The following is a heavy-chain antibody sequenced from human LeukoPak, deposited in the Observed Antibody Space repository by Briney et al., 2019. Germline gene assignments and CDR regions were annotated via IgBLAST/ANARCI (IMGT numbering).Heavy chain of an antibody. D-gene: IGHD1-26*01. V-gene: IGHV3-74*01. CDR2: IKSGGSST. CDR3: TRGLYGSPGDY. J-gene: IGHJ4*02. CDR1: GFTFSNFW. Sequence: GGSLRLSCAASGFTFSNFWMHWVRQAPGKGLGWVSRIKSGGSSTSYADSVKGRFTISRDNAKNTLYLQMDSLRDEDTAVYYCTRGLYGSPGDYWGQGTLVTVSS.